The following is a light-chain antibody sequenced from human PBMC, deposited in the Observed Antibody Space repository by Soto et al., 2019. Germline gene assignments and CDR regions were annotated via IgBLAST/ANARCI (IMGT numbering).Light chain of an antibody. V-gene: IGKV1-33*01. CDR2: DAS. Sequence: DIQMTQSPSSLSASVGDRVTITCQASQDISNYLNWYQQKPGKAPKLLIYDASNLETGVPSRFSGSGSGTDFTFTISGPQPEDSATYYCQQYDNLPPLTFGGGTKVEIK. CDR3: QQYDNLPPLT. J-gene: IGKJ4*01. CDR1: QDISNY.